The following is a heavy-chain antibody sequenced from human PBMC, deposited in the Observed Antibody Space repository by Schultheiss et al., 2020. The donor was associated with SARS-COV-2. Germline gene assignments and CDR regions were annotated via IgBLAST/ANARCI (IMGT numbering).Heavy chain of an antibody. CDR2: IYYSGST. V-gene: IGHV4-39*01. J-gene: IGHJ6*03. CDR1: GGSISSSSYY. CDR3: ARIVDYYYYYYMDV. D-gene: IGHD1-26*01. Sequence: SETLSLTCTVSGGSISSSSYYWGWIRQPPGKGLEWIGSIYYSGSTYYNPSLKSRVTISVDTSKNQFSLNLSSVTAADTAVYYCARIVDYYYYYYMDVWGKGNTVTISS.